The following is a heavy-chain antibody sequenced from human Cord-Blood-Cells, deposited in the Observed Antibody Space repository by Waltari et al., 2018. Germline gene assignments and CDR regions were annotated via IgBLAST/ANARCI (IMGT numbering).Heavy chain of an antibody. CDR1: GFTFSSYA. CDR3: ARSFDY. Sequence: VQLVESGGGVVQPGRSLRLSCAASGFTFSSYAMHWVRQAPGKGLEWVAVISYDGSNKYYADSVKGRFTISRDNSKNTLYLQMNSLRAEDTAVYYCARSFDYWGQGTLVTVSS. J-gene: IGHJ4*02. CDR2: ISYDGSNK. V-gene: IGHV3-30-3*01.